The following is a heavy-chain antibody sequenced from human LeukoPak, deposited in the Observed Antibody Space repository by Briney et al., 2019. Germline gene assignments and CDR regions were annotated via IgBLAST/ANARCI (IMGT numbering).Heavy chain of an antibody. D-gene: IGHD3-3*01. CDR3: ARTGPLLPKYYDFWSGPLGFDY. V-gene: IGHV1-69*04. Sequence: GASVKVSCKASGGTFSSYAISWVRQAPGQGLEWMGRIIPMVDISNYAQRFQGRVTITADKSTSTAYMELSSLRSEDTAVYYCARTGPLLPKYYDFWSGPLGFDYWGQGTLVTVSS. CDR1: GGTFSSYA. J-gene: IGHJ4*02. CDR2: IIPMVDIS.